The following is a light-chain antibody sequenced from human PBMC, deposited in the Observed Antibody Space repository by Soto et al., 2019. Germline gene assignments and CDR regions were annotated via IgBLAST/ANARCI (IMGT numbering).Light chain of an antibody. CDR2: DVS. CDR3: SSYTTSNTRQIV. J-gene: IGLJ1*01. V-gene: IGLV2-14*01. Sequence: QSALTQPASVSGSPGQSITISCTGTSSDVGGYNYVSWYQQHPGKAPKFMIYDVSNRPSGVSNRFSGSKSGNTASLTISGLQAEDEADYYCSSYTTSNTRQIVFGTGTKATAL. CDR1: SSDVGGYNY.